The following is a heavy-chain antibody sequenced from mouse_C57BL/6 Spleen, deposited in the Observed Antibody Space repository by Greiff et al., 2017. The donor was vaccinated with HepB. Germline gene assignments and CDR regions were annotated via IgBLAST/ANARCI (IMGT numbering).Heavy chain of an antibody. Sequence: EVQLQQSGPELVKPGASVKISCKASGYTFTDYYMNWVKQSHGKSLEWIGDINPNHGGTSYNQKFKGKATLTVDKSSSTAYMELRSLTSEDSAVYYCASPYSNPFAYWGQGTLVTVSA. J-gene: IGHJ3*01. CDR1: GYTFTDYY. D-gene: IGHD2-5*01. CDR2: INPNHGGT. V-gene: IGHV1-26*01. CDR3: ASPYSNPFAY.